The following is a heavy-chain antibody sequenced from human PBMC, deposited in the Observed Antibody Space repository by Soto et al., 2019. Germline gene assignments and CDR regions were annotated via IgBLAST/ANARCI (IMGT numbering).Heavy chain of an antibody. CDR3: PKGPRGVVPAAHQT. CDR1: VFTFTSDA. D-gene: IGHD2-2*01. J-gene: IGHJ5*02. Sequence: PGRSLRLSCSGSVFTFTSDAMSWVRQPPGKGLEWVSGISGSGTTKDYADSVTGRFTISRDNSKNTLYRRRNSLRAEDTAVNYRPKGPRGVVPAAHQTWGQGTLVTVSS. CDR2: ISGSGTTK. V-gene: IGHV3-23*01.